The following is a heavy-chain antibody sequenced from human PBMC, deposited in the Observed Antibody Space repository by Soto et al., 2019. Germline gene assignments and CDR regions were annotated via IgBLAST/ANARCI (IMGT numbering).Heavy chain of an antibody. Sequence: GESLKISCKGSGYSFTSYWIGWVRQMPGKGLEWMGIIYPGDSDTRYSPSFQGQVTISADKSISTAYLQWSSLKASDTAMCYCARLYYDYVWGSYGDYYYYGMDVWGQGTTVTVS. CDR2: IYPGDSDT. CDR1: GYSFTSYW. CDR3: ARLYYDYVWGSYGDYYYYGMDV. J-gene: IGHJ6*02. D-gene: IGHD3-16*01. V-gene: IGHV5-51*01.